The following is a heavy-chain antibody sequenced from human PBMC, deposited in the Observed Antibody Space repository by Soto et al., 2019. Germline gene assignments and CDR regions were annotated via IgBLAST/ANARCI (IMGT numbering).Heavy chain of an antibody. Sequence: ASVKLSCKASGGTFSSYAISWVRQAPGQGLEWMGGIIPIFGTANYAQKFQGRVTITADESTSTAYMELSSLRSEDTAVYYCARSYYDRSGNPGEAFDIWGQGTMVTVSS. V-gene: IGHV1-69*13. J-gene: IGHJ3*02. CDR3: ARSYYDRSGNPGEAFDI. CDR2: IIPIFGTA. D-gene: IGHD3-22*01. CDR1: GGTFSSYA.